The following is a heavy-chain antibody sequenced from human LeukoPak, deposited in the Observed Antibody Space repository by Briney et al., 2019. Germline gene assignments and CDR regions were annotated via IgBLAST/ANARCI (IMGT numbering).Heavy chain of an antibody. V-gene: IGHV3-9*03. D-gene: IGHD1/OR15-1a*01. J-gene: IGHJ4*02. CDR2: ISWNSGSI. CDR3: AKDTGGWGVWNTEYYFDY. Sequence: PGRSLRLSCAASGVTFDDYAMHWVRQAPGKGLEWVSGISWNSGSIGYADSVKGRFTISRDNAKNSLYLQMNSLRAEDMALYYCAKDTGGWGVWNTEYYFDYWGQGTLVTVYS. CDR1: GVTFDDYA.